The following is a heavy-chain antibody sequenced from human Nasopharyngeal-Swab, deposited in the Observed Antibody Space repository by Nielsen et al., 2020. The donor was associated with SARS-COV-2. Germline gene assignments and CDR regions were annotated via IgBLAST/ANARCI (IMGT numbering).Heavy chain of an antibody. D-gene: IGHD3-10*01. CDR3: ARDRGRH. V-gene: IGHV3-7*01. Sequence: GESLKISCAASGFTFSDYWMSLVRQAPGKGLEWVALIKQDGGEKYCVDSVKDRFTISRDDAKDSLYQQMNSLRVEDTAIYYCARDRGRHWGQGTLVTVSS. CDR1: GFTFSDYW. CDR2: IKQDGGEK. J-gene: IGHJ4*02.